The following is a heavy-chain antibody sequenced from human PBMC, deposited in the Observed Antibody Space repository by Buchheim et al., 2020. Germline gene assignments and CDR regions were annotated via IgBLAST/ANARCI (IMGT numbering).Heavy chain of an antibody. CDR1: GFTFSSYE. D-gene: IGHD6-19*01. V-gene: IGHV3-48*03. Sequence: DVQLVESGGGLVQPGGSLRLSCAASGFTFSSYEMNWVRQAPGKGLEWVSYISSSGSTIYYADSVKGRFTISRDNAKNSLYLQMNSLRAEDTAVYYCARSYSSGWIQNIDYYYYGMDVWGQGTT. CDR2: ISSSGSTI. CDR3: ARSYSSGWIQNIDYYYYGMDV. J-gene: IGHJ6*02.